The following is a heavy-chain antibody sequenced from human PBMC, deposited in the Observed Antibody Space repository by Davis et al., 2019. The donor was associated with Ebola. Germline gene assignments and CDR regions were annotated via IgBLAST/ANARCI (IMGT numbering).Heavy chain of an antibody. V-gene: IGHV4-61*09. D-gene: IGHD4-23*01. CDR2: IYTSGST. Sequence: SETLSLTCTVSGGSISSSSYYWSWIRQPAGKGLEWVGHIYTSGSTNYNPSLKSRVTISVDTSKNQFSLKVSSVTAADTAVYYCAREGGNSYFDYWGQGTLVTVSS. CDR1: GGSISSSSYY. J-gene: IGHJ4*02. CDR3: AREGGNSYFDY.